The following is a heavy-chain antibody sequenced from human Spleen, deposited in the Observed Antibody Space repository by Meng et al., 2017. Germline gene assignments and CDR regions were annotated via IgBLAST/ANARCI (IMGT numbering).Heavy chain of an antibody. CDR1: GGSISSSNCY. V-gene: IGHV4-39*07. CDR3: ARRYTSGWYYFDY. D-gene: IGHD6-19*01. J-gene: IGHJ4*02. CDR2: IYYSGTT. Sequence: ESLKISCTVSGGSISSSNCYWDWIRQSPGKGLEWIGTIYYSGTTYYNPSLKSRLTLSVDTSKNQFSVKLSSVTATDTAVYYCARRYTSGWYYFDYWGQGTLVTVSS.